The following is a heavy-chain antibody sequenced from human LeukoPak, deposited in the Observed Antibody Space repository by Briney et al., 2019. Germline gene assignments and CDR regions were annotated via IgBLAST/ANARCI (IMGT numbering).Heavy chain of an antibody. Sequence: PSETLSLTCTVSGGSVSSGSYYWSWIRQPPGKGLEWIGYIYYSGSTNYNPSLKSRVTISVDTSKNQFSLMLSSVAAADTAVYYCARDTFRAVVAATTHAYGMDVWGQGTTVTVSS. CDR3: ARDTFRAVVAATTHAYGMDV. V-gene: IGHV4-61*01. CDR1: GGSVSSGSYY. D-gene: IGHD2-15*01. CDR2: IYYSGST. J-gene: IGHJ6*02.